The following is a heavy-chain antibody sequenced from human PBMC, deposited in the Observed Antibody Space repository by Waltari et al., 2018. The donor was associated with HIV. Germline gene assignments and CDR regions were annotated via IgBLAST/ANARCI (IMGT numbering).Heavy chain of an antibody. Sequence: QVQLVQSGAEVKKPGASVKVSCKASGYTFTNYYIHWVRQAPGQGLEWMARNNPSGDSTSHAQKCQGRVTMTRDTSTSTVYMELSSLRSEDTAVYYCARDKAVGIITSVFNMWGQGTMVIVSS. V-gene: IGHV1-46*01. J-gene: IGHJ3*02. CDR3: ARDKAVGIITSVFNM. CDR2: NNPSGDST. CDR1: GYTFTNYY. D-gene: IGHD3-3*01.